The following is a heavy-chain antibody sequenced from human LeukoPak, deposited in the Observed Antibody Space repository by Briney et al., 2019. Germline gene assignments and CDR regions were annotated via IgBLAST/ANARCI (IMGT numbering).Heavy chain of an antibody. Sequence: SETLSLTCTVSGGSISSYYWSWIRQPPGKGLEWIGYIYYSGGTNHNPSLKSRVTISVDTSKNQFSLKLSSVTAADTAVYYCARGASGSYFWFDPWGQGTLVTVSS. CDR1: GGSISSYY. D-gene: IGHD1-26*01. V-gene: IGHV4-59*01. J-gene: IGHJ5*02. CDR3: ARGASGSYFWFDP. CDR2: IYYSGGT.